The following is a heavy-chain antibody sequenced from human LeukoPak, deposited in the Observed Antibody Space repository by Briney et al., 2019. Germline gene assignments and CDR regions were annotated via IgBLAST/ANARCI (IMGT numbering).Heavy chain of an antibody. CDR2: ISGSGGST. Sequence: GGSLRLSCAASGFTFSSYAMSWVRQAPGKGLEWVSAISGSGGSTYYADSVKGRFTISRDNSKNTLYLQMNSLRAEDTAVYYCAKDRSTMVRGVMFLPEFWGQGTLVTVSS. CDR1: GFTFSSYA. D-gene: IGHD3-10*01. CDR3: AKDRSTMVRGVMFLPEF. J-gene: IGHJ4*02. V-gene: IGHV3-23*01.